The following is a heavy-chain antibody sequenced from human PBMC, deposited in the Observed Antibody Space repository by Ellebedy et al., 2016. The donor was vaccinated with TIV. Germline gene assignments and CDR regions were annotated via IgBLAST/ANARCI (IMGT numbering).Heavy chain of an antibody. J-gene: IGHJ4*02. CDR2: STWDGGST. Sequence: PGGSLRLSCEASGFTFESYAMHWVRQAPGKGLEWVSLSTWDGGSTFYADSVRCRFTISRDHSKSSLFLEMNSLRAEDTAFYYCAKDGAAYSSSGIDSWGQGTLVTVSS. V-gene: IGHV3-43D*03. D-gene: IGHD3-10*01. CDR3: AKDGAAYSSSGIDS. CDR1: GFTFESYA.